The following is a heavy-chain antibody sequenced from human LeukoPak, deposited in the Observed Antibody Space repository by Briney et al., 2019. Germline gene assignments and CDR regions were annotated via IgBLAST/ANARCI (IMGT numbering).Heavy chain of an antibody. Sequence: SETLSLTCTVSGGSISSSYIHWGWIRQPPGKGLEWIGNIHYGGNSYYNPSLKSRLTISVDTSKNQFSLRLNSMTAADTAVYYCARYSTSSGWLDPWGQGTQVTVS. D-gene: IGHD6-6*01. V-gene: IGHV4-39*01. CDR2: IHYGGNS. J-gene: IGHJ5*02. CDR3: ARYSTSSGWLDP. CDR1: GGSISSSYIH.